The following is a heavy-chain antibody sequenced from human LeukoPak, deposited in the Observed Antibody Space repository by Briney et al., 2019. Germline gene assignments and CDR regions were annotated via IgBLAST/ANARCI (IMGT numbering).Heavy chain of an antibody. J-gene: IGHJ6*02. V-gene: IGHV1-18*01. CDR3: ARQHSSGYYSPHYYYGMDV. D-gene: IGHD3-22*01. CDR1: GYTFTTYV. CDR2: ISAYKGNT. Sequence: GASVKVSCKASGYTFTTYVLSWVRQAPGQGLEWMGWISAYKGNTNYAQKLQGRVTMTTETSTSTAYMELRSLRSDDTAVYYCARQHSSGYYSPHYYYGMDVWGQGTTVTVSS.